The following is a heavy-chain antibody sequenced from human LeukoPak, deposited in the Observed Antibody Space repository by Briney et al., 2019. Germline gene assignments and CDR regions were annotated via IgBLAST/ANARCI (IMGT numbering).Heavy chain of an antibody. CDR2: INHSGST. J-gene: IGHJ5*02. CDR3: ARRPRRDILTGAPQTSTNWFDP. D-gene: IGHD3-9*01. Sequence: SETLSLTCAVYGGSFSGYYWSWIRQPPGKGLEWIGEINHSGSTNYNPSLKSRVTISVDTSKNQFSLKLSSVTAADTAVYYCARRPRRDILTGAPQTSTNWFDPWGQGTLVTVSS. V-gene: IGHV4-34*01. CDR1: GGSFSGYY.